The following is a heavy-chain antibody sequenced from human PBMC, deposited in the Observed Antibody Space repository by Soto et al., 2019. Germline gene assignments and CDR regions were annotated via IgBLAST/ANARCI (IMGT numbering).Heavy chain of an antibody. Sequence: EVQLVESGGGLVQPGGSLRLSCAASGFTFSNYWMGWVRQAPGKGLEWVADINQDGSQNYYVDSVKGRFTISRDNAQNSLYLQMNGLGAEDTAVYFWVRDHGYYVCEYWGQGTLVTVSS. CDR2: INQDGSQN. J-gene: IGHJ4*02. D-gene: IGHD3-16*01. CDR3: VRDHGYYVCEY. CDR1: GFTFSNYW. V-gene: IGHV3-7*01.